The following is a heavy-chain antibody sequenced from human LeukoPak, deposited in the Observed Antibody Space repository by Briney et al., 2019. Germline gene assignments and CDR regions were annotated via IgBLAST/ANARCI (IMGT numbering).Heavy chain of an antibody. CDR3: ARGRSGYDGAGYYYMDV. CDR1: GGSFSGYY. Sequence: SETLSLTCAVYGGSFSGYYWSWIRQPPGKGLEWIGEINHSGSTNYNPSLKSRVTISVDTSKNQFSLRLSSVTAADTAVYYCARGRSGYDGAGYYYMDVWGKGTTVTISS. V-gene: IGHV4-34*01. D-gene: IGHD5-12*01. CDR2: INHSGST. J-gene: IGHJ6*03.